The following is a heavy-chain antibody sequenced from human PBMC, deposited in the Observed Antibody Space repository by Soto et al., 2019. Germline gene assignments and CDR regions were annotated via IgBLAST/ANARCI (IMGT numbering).Heavy chain of an antibody. CDR2: ISYDGSNK. D-gene: IGHD1-26*01. CDR1: GFSFSIYV. V-gene: IGHV3-30*18. J-gene: IGHJ4*01. CDR3: AKPYSGSPPKNFDY. Sequence: GGSLRLSCVASGFSFSIYVMYWVRQSPGKGLEWVAAISYDGSNKYYVDSVRGRFTISRDNSKNTVYLQMNSLRAEDTAVYYCAKPYSGSPPKNFDYWGQATLVTVSS.